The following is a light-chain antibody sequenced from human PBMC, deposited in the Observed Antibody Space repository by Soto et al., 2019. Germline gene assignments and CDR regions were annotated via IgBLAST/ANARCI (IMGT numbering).Light chain of an antibody. CDR2: DAS. CDR1: QSVSSY. J-gene: IGKJ5*01. Sequence: EIVLTQSPATLSLSPGERATLSCRASQSVSSYLAWYQQKPGQAPRPLIYDASNRATGIPARFSGSGSGTDFTLTISSLEPEDFAVYYCQQRSNWPLITFGQGTRPEI. V-gene: IGKV3-11*01. CDR3: QQRSNWPLIT.